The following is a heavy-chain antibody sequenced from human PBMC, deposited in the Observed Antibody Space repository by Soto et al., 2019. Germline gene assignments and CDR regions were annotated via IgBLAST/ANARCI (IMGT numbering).Heavy chain of an antibody. CDR1: GGSISSYY. CDR3: ARHSSEFNSRYYFDY. V-gene: IGHV4-59*08. Sequence: SETLSLTCTVSGGSISSYYWSWIRQPPGKGLEWIGYIYYSGSTNYNPSLKSRVTISVDTSKNQFSLKLSSVTAADTAVYYCARHSSEFNSRYYFDYWGQGTLVTVSS. D-gene: IGHD1-26*01. J-gene: IGHJ4*02. CDR2: IYYSGST.